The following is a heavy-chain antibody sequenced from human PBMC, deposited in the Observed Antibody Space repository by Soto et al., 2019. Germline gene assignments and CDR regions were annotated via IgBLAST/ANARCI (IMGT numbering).Heavy chain of an antibody. D-gene: IGHD2-15*01. Sequence: SVKVSCKASGGTFSSYAISWVRQAPGQGLEWMGGIIPIFGTANYAQKFQGRVTITADESTSTAYMELSSLRSEDTAVYYCARGCSGGSCYFSFNFDYWGQGTLVTVSS. CDR3: ARGCSGGSCYFSFNFDY. J-gene: IGHJ4*02. V-gene: IGHV1-69*13. CDR1: GGTFSSYA. CDR2: IIPIFGTA.